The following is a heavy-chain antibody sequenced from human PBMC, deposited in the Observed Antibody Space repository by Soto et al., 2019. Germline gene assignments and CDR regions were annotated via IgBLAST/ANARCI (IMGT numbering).Heavy chain of an antibody. V-gene: IGHV1-69*13. J-gene: IGHJ4*02. CDR2: IIPIFGTA. D-gene: IGHD2-15*01. Sequence: SVKVSCKASGGTFSSYAISWVRQAPGQGLEWMGGIIPIFGTANYPQKFRGRVTIIADESTSTAYMELSSLRSDDTAVYYCAARRYCSGGSCPDYFDYWGQGTLVTVSS. CDR1: GGTFSSYA. CDR3: AARRYCSGGSCPDYFDY.